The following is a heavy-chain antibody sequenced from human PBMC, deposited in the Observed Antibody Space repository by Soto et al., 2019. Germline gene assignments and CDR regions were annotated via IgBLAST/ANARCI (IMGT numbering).Heavy chain of an antibody. Sequence: SETLSLTCTVSGGSISSSRSYWGWIRQPPGKGLECIGSIYYSGSTYYSPSLKSRVTISRDNSKNTLNLQMNSLRAEDTAVYYCARESNPGEVGYWGQGTLVTVSS. D-gene: IGHD4-4*01. J-gene: IGHJ4*02. CDR3: ARESNPGEVGY. CDR2: IYYSGST. CDR1: GGSISSSRSY. V-gene: IGHV4-39*02.